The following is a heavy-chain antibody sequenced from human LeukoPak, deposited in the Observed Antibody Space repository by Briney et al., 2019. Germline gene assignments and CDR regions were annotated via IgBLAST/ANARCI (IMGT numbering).Heavy chain of an antibody. D-gene: IGHD3-3*01. V-gene: IGHV3-30-3*01. CDR2: ISYDGSNK. CDR1: GFTFSSYA. J-gene: IGHJ4*02. CDR3: ARDVITIFGVVDY. Sequence: PGRSLRLSCAASGFTFSSYAMHWVRQAPGKGLEWVAVISYDGSNKYYADSVKGRFTISRDNSKNTLYLQMNSLRAEDTAVYYCARDVITIFGVVDYWGQGTLVTVSS.